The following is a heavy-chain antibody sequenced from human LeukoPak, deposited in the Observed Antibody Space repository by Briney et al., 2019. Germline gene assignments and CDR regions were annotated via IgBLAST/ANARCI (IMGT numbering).Heavy chain of an antibody. CDR1: GYTFTSYG. J-gene: IGHJ4*02. V-gene: IGHV1-18*01. CDR2: ISAYNGNT. Sequence: ASVKVSCKASGYTFTSYGIIWVRQAPGQGLEWMGWISAYNGNTNYAQKLRGRVTMTTDTSTSTAYMELRSLRSDDTAVYYCARSGDYGDYPYYLDYWGQGTLVTVSS. D-gene: IGHD4-17*01. CDR3: ARSGDYGDYPYYLDY.